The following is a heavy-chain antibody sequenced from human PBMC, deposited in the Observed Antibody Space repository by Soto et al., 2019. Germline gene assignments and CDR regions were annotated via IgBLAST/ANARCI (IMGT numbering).Heavy chain of an antibody. Sequence: ASVKVSCKASGGTFSSYTISWVRQAPGQGLEWMGRIIPILGIANYAQKFQGRVTNTADKSTSTAYMELSSLRSEDTAVYYCARDDCSGGSFYWAEYFQHWGQGTLVTVSS. CDR2: IIPILGIA. V-gene: IGHV1-69*02. J-gene: IGHJ1*01. CDR1: GGTFSSYT. CDR3: ARDDCSGGSFYWAEYFQH. D-gene: IGHD2-15*01.